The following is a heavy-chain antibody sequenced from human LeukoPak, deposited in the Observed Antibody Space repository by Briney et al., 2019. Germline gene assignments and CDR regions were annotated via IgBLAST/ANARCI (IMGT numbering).Heavy chain of an antibody. CDR3: ARELFKSRAEGYYYYYMDV. CDR2: IYTSGST. J-gene: IGHJ6*03. D-gene: IGHD2-21*01. V-gene: IGHV4-4*07. CDR1: GGSISSYY. Sequence: PSETLSLTCTVSGGSISSYYWSWIRQPAGKGLEWIGRIYTSGSTNYNPSLKSRVTMSVDTSKNQFSLKLSSVTAADTAVYYCARELFKSRAEGYYYYYMDVWGKGTTVTVSS.